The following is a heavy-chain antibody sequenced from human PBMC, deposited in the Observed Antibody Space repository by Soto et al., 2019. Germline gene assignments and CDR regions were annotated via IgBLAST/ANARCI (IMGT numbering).Heavy chain of an antibody. D-gene: IGHD6-6*01. CDR3: ARGQEQLAFSPRWFDP. CDR2: INHSGST. Sequence: SETLSLTCAVYGGSFSGYYWSWIRQPPGKGLEWIGEINHSGSTNYNPSLKSRVTISVDTSKNQFSLKLSSVTTADTAVYYCARGQEQLAFSPRWFDPWGQGTLVTVSS. V-gene: IGHV4-34*01. CDR1: GGSFSGYY. J-gene: IGHJ5*02.